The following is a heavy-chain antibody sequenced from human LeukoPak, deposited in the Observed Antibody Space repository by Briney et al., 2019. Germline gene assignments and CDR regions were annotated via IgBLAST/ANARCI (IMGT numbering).Heavy chain of an antibody. V-gene: IGHV4-39*01. CDR1: GGSISSSSYY. CDR3: AIVMVFGVVITPPFDY. D-gene: IGHD3-3*01. CDR2: IYYSGST. J-gene: IGHJ4*02. Sequence: SETLSLTCTVSGGSISSSSYYWGWIRQPPGKGLEWIGSIYYSGSTYYNPSLKSRVTISVDTSKNQFSLKLSSVTAADTAVYYYAIVMVFGVVITPPFDYWGQGTLVTVSS.